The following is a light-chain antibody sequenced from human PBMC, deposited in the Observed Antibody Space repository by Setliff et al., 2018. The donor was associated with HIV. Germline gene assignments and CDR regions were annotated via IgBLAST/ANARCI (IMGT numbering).Light chain of an antibody. J-gene: IGLJ1*01. CDR1: SSDVGGYSH. CDR3: SSYAITNTLP. CDR2: EVR. Sequence: QSALTQPASVSGSPGQSITISCTGTSSDVGGYSHVSWYQQHPGKAPKLIIYEVRNRPSGVSNRFSDSKSGNTASLTISGLQAEDEADYYCSSYAITNTLPFGTGTKVTVL. V-gene: IGLV2-14*01.